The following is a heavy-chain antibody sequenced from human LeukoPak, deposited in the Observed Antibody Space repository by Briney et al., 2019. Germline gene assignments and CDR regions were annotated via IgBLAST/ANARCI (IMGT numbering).Heavy chain of an antibody. CDR3: ARDPGQLPGYFDY. J-gene: IGHJ4*02. V-gene: IGHV3-30-3*01. CDR1: GFTFSSYA. D-gene: IGHD6-6*01. CDR2: ISYDGSNK. Sequence: GGSLRLSCVASGFTFSSYAMHWVRQAPGKGLEWVAVISYDGSNKYYADSVKGRFTISRDNSKNTLYLQMNSLRAEDTAVYYCARDPGQLPGYFDYWGQGTLVTVSS.